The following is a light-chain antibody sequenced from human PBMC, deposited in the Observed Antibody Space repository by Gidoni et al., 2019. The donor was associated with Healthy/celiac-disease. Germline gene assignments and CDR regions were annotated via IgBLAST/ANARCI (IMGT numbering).Light chain of an antibody. CDR2: WAS. Sequence: DIVMTQSPDSLAVSLGESATINCKSSQSVLYSSNNTNYLAWYQQKPGQPPKLLIYWASTRESGVPDRFSGSVSGTDCTLTISSLHAEDVAVYYCQQYYSTPPTFGQGTKLEIK. J-gene: IGKJ2*01. V-gene: IGKV4-1*01. CDR3: QQYYSTPPT. CDR1: QSVLYSSNNTNY.